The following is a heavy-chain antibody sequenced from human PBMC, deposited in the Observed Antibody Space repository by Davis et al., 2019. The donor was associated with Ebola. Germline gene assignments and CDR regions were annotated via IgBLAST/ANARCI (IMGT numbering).Heavy chain of an antibody. CDR3: ASRPFIRTFYYDTASKGAFEI. V-gene: IGHV4-34*12. CDR1: GGSFSDYY. D-gene: IGHD3-22*01. J-gene: IGHJ3*02. Sequence: SETLSLTCAVSGGSFSDYYWTWVRQSPGKGLEWIGEIVHSGITNYNPSLMSRVTISVDTSKNQSSLKLTSVTAADTAVYYCASRPFIRTFYYDTASKGAFEIWGQGRMVTVSS. CDR2: IVHSGIT.